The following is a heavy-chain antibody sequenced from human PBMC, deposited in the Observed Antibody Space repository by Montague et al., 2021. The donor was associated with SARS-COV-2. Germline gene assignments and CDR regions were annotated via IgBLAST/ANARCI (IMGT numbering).Heavy chain of an antibody. V-gene: IGHV6-1*01. CDR3: ARGSSGYYTPRPFDY. Sequence: CAISGDSVSSNSAAWNWIRQPPSRGLEWLGRAYYRSKWYNDYAVSVKSRITINPDTSKNQFSLQLNSVTPEDTAVYYCARGSSGYYTPRPFDYWGQGTLVTVSS. CDR2: AYYRSKWYN. CDR1: GDSVSSNSAA. J-gene: IGHJ4*02. D-gene: IGHD3-22*01.